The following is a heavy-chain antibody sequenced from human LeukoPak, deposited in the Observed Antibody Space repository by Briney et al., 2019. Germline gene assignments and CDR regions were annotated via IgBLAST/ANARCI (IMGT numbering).Heavy chain of an antibody. D-gene: IGHD2-8*01. CDR1: GLTFSSYD. V-gene: IGHV3-48*03. Sequence: GGSLRLSCAASGLTFSSYDMNWVRQAPGKGLEWVSYISSSGSTIYYADSVKGRFTISRDNAKNSLYLQLNSLRAEDTAVYYCARDSPLRGNGGDYWGQGTLVTVSS. CDR3: ARDSPLRGNGGDY. CDR2: ISSSGSTI. J-gene: IGHJ4*02.